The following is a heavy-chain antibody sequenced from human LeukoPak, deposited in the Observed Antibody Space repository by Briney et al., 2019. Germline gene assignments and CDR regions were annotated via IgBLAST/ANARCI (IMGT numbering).Heavy chain of an antibody. CDR1: GGSISSVRYS. CDR3: ARVRIGGGYCSSTSCYFDY. J-gene: IGHJ4*02. D-gene: IGHD2-2*01. CDR2: IYHSGST. V-gene: IGHV4-30-2*01. Sequence: PSQTLSLTCAVSGGSISSVRYSWSWIRQPPGKGLEWIGYIYHSGSTYYNPSLKSRVTISVDRSKNQFSLKLSSVTAADTAVYYCARVRIGGGYCSSTSCYFDYWGQGTLVTVSS.